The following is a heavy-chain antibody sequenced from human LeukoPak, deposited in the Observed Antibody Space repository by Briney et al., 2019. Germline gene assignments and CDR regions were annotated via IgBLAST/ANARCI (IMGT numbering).Heavy chain of an antibody. CDR3: AKDDDWGRYKH. CDR1: GFTFSSYE. D-gene: IGHD3-16*01. V-gene: IGHV3-23*01. Sequence: GGSLRLSCAASGFTFSSYEMNWVRQAPGKGLEWASAISGSGGSTYYTDSVKGRFTISRDNSKNTQSLQVNSLRAEDTAVYYCAKDDDWGRYKHWGQGTLVTVSS. J-gene: IGHJ1*01. CDR2: ISGSGGST.